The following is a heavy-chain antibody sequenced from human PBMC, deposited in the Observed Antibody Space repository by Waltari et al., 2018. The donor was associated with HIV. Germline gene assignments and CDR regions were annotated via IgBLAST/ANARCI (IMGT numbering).Heavy chain of an antibody. CDR3: AKDRAFFQVGYSII. Sequence: QVQLVESGGGVVQPGRSLRLSCAASGFTFNNHGIHWVRQAPGKGLEWVAVISYDRSTKDYADSVKGRFTISRDNSKKTVYLQMNSLGAEDTAVYYCAKDRAFFQVGYSIIWGQGTLVTVSS. J-gene: IGHJ4*02. D-gene: IGHD5-12*01. CDR1: GFTFNNHG. V-gene: IGHV3-30*18. CDR2: ISYDRSTK.